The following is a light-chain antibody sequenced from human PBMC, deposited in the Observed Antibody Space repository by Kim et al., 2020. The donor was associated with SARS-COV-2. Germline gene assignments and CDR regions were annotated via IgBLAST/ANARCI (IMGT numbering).Light chain of an antibody. V-gene: IGLV2-14*04. J-gene: IGLJ2*01. CDR2: DVS. CDR1: SSDVGGYNY. CDR3: SSYASRSTSVV. Sequence: QSLTSSCTGTSSDVGGYNYVSWYQQHPGKAPKLMIYDVSKRPSGISNRFSGSKSGNTASLTISGLQAEDEADYYCSSYASRSTSVVFGGGTTLTVL.